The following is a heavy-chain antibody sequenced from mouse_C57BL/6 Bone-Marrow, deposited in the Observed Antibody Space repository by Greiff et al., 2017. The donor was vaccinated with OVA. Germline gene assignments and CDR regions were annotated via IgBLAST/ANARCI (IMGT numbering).Heavy chain of an antibody. Sequence: EVKLEESGEGLVKPGGSLKLSCAASGFTFSSYAMSWVRQTPEKRLEWVAYISSGGDYIYYADTVKGRFTISRDNARNTLYLQMSSLKSEDTAMYYCTRRGDYGSSYIFAYWGQGTLVTVSA. CDR1: GFTFSSYA. CDR3: TRRGDYGSSYIFAY. J-gene: IGHJ3*01. V-gene: IGHV5-9-1*02. D-gene: IGHD1-1*01. CDR2: ISSGGDYI.